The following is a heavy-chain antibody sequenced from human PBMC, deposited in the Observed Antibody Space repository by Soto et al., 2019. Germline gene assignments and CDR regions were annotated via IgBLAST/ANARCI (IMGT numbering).Heavy chain of an antibody. CDR2: IYTSGST. D-gene: IGHD5-18*01. CDR1: GGSISSYY. V-gene: IGHV4-4*07. J-gene: IGHJ4*02. Sequence: PSEALSLTCTVSGGSISSYYWSWIRQPAGKGLEWIGRIYTSGSTNYNPSLKSRVTMSVDTSKNQFSLKLSSVTAADTAVYYCARDVDTAGGALFDYWGQGTLVTVSS. CDR3: ARDVDTAGGALFDY.